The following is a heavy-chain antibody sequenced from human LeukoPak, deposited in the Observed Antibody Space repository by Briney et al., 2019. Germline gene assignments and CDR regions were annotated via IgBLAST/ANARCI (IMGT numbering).Heavy chain of an antibody. CDR1: GGSISSGDYY. CDR2: IYNSAST. CDR3: ARGYEEPTARSLNWFDP. Sequence: SQTLSLTCTVSGGSISSGDYYWSWIRQHPGKGLEWIGYIYNSASTYYNPSLKSRVTISVDTSKNQFSLKLNSVTAADTAVYYCARGYEEPTARSLNWFDPWGQGTLVTVSS. J-gene: IGHJ5*02. V-gene: IGHV4-30-4*08. D-gene: IGHD2-2*01.